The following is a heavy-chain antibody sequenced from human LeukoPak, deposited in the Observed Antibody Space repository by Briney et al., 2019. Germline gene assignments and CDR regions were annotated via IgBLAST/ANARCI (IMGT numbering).Heavy chain of an antibody. CDR3: AKGQPQYSSGRYGSHFDY. CDR2: ISGSGGST. CDR1: GFTFSSYA. Sequence: GGSLRLSCAASGFTFSSYAMSWVRQAPGKGLEWVSAISGSGGSTYYADSVKGRFTISRDNSKNTLYLQMNSLRAEDTAVYYCAKGQPQYSSGRYGSHFDYWGQGTLVTVSS. V-gene: IGHV3-23*01. D-gene: IGHD6-19*01. J-gene: IGHJ4*02.